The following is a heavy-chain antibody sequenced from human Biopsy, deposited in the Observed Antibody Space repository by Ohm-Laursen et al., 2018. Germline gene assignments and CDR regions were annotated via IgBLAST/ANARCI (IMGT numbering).Heavy chain of an antibody. D-gene: IGHD1-26*01. CDR2: IIPIFNTA. Sequence: SSVKVSCKASGGTFSNSAINWVRQAPGQGLEWMGGIIPIFNTAKDAQNFQGRVRMTADKSTNTAYMELTSLRSEDTAVYYCARSMLGAPTGDDAFDVWGQGTLVTVSS. V-gene: IGHV1-69*06. CDR3: ARSMLGAPTGDDAFDV. CDR1: GGTFSNSA. J-gene: IGHJ3*01.